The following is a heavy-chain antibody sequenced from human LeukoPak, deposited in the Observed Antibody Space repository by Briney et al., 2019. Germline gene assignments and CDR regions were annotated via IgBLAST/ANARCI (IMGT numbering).Heavy chain of an antibody. CDR3: ARVAGSAWPYNYYYYMDV. Sequence: GGSLRLSCAASGFTFDDYGMTWVRQAPGKGLEWVSGINWNGGSTGYADSVKGRFTISRDKAKNSLYLQMTSLRAEDTALYYCARVAGSAWPYNYYYYMDVWGKGTTVTVSS. CDR1: GFTFDDYG. CDR2: INWNGGST. D-gene: IGHD6-19*01. V-gene: IGHV3-20*04. J-gene: IGHJ6*03.